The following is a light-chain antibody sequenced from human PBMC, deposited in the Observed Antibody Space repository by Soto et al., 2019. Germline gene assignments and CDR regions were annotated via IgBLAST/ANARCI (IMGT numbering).Light chain of an antibody. CDR3: QQRSNWPIT. CDR2: DAS. Sequence: EIVLTQSPSTLSLSAGERATLSWGASQSVSRYLGWYQQKPGQAPRLLIYDASNRATGIPARFSGSLYGTDFYLTISSLETEDFAVYYCQQRSNWPITFGLGTRLEIK. J-gene: IGKJ5*01. CDR1: QSVSRY. V-gene: IGKV3-11*01.